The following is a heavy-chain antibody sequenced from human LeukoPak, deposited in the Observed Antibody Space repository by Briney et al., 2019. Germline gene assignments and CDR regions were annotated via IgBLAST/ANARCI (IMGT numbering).Heavy chain of an antibody. CDR3: AKDIRYGYDY. CDR1: GFIFSSYG. V-gene: IGHV3-30*02. D-gene: IGHD5-18*01. CDR2: IRYDGSNK. Sequence: PGGSLRLSCAVSGFIFSSYGMHWVRQAPGKGLEWVAFIRYDGSNKYYADSVKGRFTISRDNSKNTLYLQMNSLRAEDTAVYYCAKDIRYGYDYWGQGTLVAVSS. J-gene: IGHJ4*02.